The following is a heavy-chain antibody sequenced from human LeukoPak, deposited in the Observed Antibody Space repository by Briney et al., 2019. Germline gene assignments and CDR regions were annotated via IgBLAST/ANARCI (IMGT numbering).Heavy chain of an antibody. CDR1: GYTFTSYY. J-gene: IGHJ4*02. CDR2: INPSGGST. CDR3: ARGAYGELYAGGDDY. D-gene: IGHD3-10*01. V-gene: IGHV1-46*01. Sequence: ATVKLSCKASGYTFTSYYMHWVRQAPGQGLEWMGIINPSGGSTSYAQKFQGRVTMTRDMSKSTVYMELSSLRSEDTAVYYCARGAYGELYAGGDDYWGQGTLVTVSS.